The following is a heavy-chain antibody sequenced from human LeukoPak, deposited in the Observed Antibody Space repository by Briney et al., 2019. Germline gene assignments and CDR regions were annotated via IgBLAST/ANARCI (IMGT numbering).Heavy chain of an antibody. J-gene: IGHJ6*03. CDR3: AKDKSSSWYARDYYYYYMDV. Sequence: GGSLRLSCAASGFTFSSYGMHWVRQAPGKGLEWVAFIRYDGSNKYYADSVKGRFTISRDNSKNTLYLQMNSLRAEDTAVYYCAKDKSSSWYARDYYYYYMDVWGKGTTATVSS. CDR1: GFTFSSYG. D-gene: IGHD6-13*01. V-gene: IGHV3-30*02. CDR2: IRYDGSNK.